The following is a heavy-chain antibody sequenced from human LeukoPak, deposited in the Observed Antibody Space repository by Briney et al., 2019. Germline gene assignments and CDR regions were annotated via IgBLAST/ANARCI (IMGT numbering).Heavy chain of an antibody. J-gene: IGHJ4*02. CDR2: ISFGGSNK. CDR3: VRAGYSNSWPSPFDY. D-gene: IGHD6-13*01. Sequence: GGSLRLSCAASGFTFTDFAIHWVRQAPGKGLEWVALISFGGSNKYYADSVKGRFTISTDNSKNTVYLQMNSLRTEDTALYYCVRAGYSNSWPSPFDYWGQGTLVTVSS. V-gene: IGHV3-30*01. CDR1: GFTFTDFA.